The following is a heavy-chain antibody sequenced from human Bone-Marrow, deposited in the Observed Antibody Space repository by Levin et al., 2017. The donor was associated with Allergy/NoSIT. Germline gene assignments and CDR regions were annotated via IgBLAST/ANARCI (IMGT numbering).Heavy chain of an antibody. CDR2: IYYSGST. CDR3: ARESSGDYRDFQH. Sequence: SETLSLTCTVSGGSISSGDYYWSWIRQPPGKGLEWIGYIYYSGSTYYNPSLKSRVTISVDTSKNQFSLKLSSVTAADTAVYYCARESSGDYRDFQHWGQGTLVTVSS. J-gene: IGHJ1*01. D-gene: IGHD3-10*01. V-gene: IGHV4-30-4*01. CDR1: GGSISSGDYY.